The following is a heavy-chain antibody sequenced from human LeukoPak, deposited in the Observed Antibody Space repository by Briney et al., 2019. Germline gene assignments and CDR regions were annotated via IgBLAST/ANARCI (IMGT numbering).Heavy chain of an antibody. CDR3: ARDLARYCSGGSCYPPGGY. Sequence: GGSLRLSCAAPGFTFSSYAMHWVRQAPGKGLEWVAVTSYDGSNKYYADSVKGRFTISRDNSKNTLYLQMNSLRAEDTAVYYCARDLARYCSGGSCYPPGGYWGQGTLVTVSS. V-gene: IGHV3-30-3*01. D-gene: IGHD2-15*01. J-gene: IGHJ4*02. CDR2: TSYDGSNK. CDR1: GFTFSSYA.